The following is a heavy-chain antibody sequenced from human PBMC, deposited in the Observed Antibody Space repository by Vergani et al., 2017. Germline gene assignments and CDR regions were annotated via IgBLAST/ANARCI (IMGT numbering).Heavy chain of an antibody. CDR1: GGSVSSGSYY. CDR3: ARSTLYYGMDV. Sequence: QVQLQESGPGLVKPSETLSLTCTVSGGSVSSGSYYWSWIRQPPGKGLELIGYIYYSGRTNYNPSLKSRVTISVDTSKNQFSLKLSSVTAADTAVYYCARSTLYYGMDVWGQGTTVTVSS. CDR2: IYYSGRT. J-gene: IGHJ6*02. V-gene: IGHV4-61*01.